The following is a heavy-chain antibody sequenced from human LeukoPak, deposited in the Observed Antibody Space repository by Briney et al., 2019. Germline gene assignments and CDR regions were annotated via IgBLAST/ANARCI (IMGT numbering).Heavy chain of an antibody. D-gene: IGHD4-17*01. J-gene: IGHJ6*02. CDR2: IYYSGST. Sequence: PSETLSLTCTVSGGSISSYYWSWIRQPPGKGLEWIGYIYYSGSTNYNPSLKSRVTISVDTSKNQFSLKLSSVTAADTAVYYCARQYGPGYYYYGMDVWGQGTTVTVSS. CDR3: ARQYGPGYYYYGMDV. CDR1: GGSISSYY. V-gene: IGHV4-59*08.